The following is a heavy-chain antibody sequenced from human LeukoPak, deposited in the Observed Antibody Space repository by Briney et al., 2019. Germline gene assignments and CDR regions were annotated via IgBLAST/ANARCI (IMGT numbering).Heavy chain of an antibody. J-gene: IGHJ6*04. V-gene: IGHV4-59*01. D-gene: IGHD6-13*01. Sequence: SETLSLTCTASGGSISSYYWSWIRQPPGKGLEWIGYIYYSGSTNYNPSLKSRVTISVDTSKNQFSLKLSSVTAADTAVYYCARLQQLVLYYYYGMDVWGKGTTVTVSS. CDR3: ARLQQLVLYYYYGMDV. CDR2: IYYSGST. CDR1: GGSISSYY.